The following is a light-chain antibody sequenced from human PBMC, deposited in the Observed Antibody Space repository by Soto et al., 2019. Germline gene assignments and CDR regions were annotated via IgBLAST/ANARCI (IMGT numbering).Light chain of an antibody. J-gene: IGLJ1*01. CDR2: EVS. V-gene: IGLV2-8*01. Sequence: ALTQPPSASGSPGQSVTISCTGTSSDVGGYNYVSWYQQHPGKAPKLMIYEVSKRPSGVPDRFSGSKSGNTASLTVSGLQAEDEADYYCSSYAGIFYVFGTGTKVTVL. CDR3: SSYAGIFYV. CDR1: SSDVGGYNY.